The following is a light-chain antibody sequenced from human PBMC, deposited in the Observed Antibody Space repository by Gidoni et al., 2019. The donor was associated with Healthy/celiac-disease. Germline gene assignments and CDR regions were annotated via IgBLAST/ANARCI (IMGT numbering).Light chain of an antibody. J-gene: IGKJ4*01. CDR3: QQYDNLLLT. CDR1: QDISNY. Sequence: DIQMTRSPSSLSASVGDRVTITCQASQDISNYLNWYQQKPGKAPKLLIYDASNLETGVPSRFSGSGSGTDFTFTISSLQPEDIATYYCQQYDNLLLTFGGXTKVEIK. CDR2: DAS. V-gene: IGKV1-33*01.